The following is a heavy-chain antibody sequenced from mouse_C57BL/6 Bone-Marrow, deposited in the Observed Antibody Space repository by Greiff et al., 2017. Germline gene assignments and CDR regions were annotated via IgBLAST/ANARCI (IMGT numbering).Heavy chain of an antibody. Sequence: VQLKESGPELVKPGDSVKISCKASGYSFTGYFMNWVMQSHGKSLEWIGRINPYNGDTFYNQKFKGKATLTVDKSSSTAHMELRSLTSEDSAVYYCAQAYYSTGGYAMDYWGQGTSVTVSS. CDR3: AQAYYSTGGYAMDY. CDR1: GYSFTGYF. J-gene: IGHJ4*01. D-gene: IGHD2-5*01. CDR2: INPYNGDT. V-gene: IGHV1-20*01.